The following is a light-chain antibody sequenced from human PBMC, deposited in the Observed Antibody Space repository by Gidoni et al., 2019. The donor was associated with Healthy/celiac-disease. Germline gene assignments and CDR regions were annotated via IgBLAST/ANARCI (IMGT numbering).Light chain of an antibody. V-gene: IGKV3-11*01. Sequence: PGERATLSCRASQSVSSYLAWYQQKPGQAPRLLIYDASNRATGIPARFSGSGSGTDFTLTISSLEPEDFAVYYCQQRSNWPPITFGQGTRLEIK. CDR3: QQRSNWPPIT. J-gene: IGKJ5*01. CDR1: QSVSSY. CDR2: DAS.